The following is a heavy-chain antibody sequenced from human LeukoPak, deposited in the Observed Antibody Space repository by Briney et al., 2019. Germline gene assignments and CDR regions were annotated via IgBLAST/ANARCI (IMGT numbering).Heavy chain of an antibody. CDR3: ARDRAAGSTYAEGNYFDY. CDR1: GYTFTGYY. CDR2: INPNSGGT. V-gene: IGHV1-2*06. D-gene: IGHD6-19*01. J-gene: IGHJ4*02. Sequence: ASVKVSCKASGYTFTGYYMHWVRQAPGQGLEWMGRINPNSGGTNYAQNFQGRVTMTRDTSISTAYMELSRLRSDDTAVYYCARDRAAGSTYAEGNYFDYWGQGTLVTVSS.